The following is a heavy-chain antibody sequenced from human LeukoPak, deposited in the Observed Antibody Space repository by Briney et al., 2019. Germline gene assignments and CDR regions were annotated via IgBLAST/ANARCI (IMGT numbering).Heavy chain of an antibody. CDR2: ISGSGGST. Sequence: GASLRLSCAASGFTFSSYAMSWVRQAPGKGLEWVSAISGSGGSTYYADSVKGRFTISRDNSKNTLYLQMNSLRAEDPAVYYCASQGGDGTEYDAFDIWGQGTMVTVSS. CDR3: ASQGGDGTEYDAFDI. CDR1: GFTFSSYA. J-gene: IGHJ3*02. D-gene: IGHD3-16*01. V-gene: IGHV3-23*01.